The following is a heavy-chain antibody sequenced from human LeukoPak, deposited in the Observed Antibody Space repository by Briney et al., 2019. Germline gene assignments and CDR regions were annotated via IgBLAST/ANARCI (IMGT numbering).Heavy chain of an antibody. D-gene: IGHD6-6*01. Sequence: KTSETLSLTCTVSGGSISSYYWSWIRQPPGKGLEWIGYIYYSGSTNYNPSLKSRVTISVDTSKNQFSLKLSSVTAADTAVYYCARATSIAARPMIWGQGTLVTVSS. J-gene: IGHJ4*02. CDR3: ARATSIAARPMI. CDR2: IYYSGST. CDR1: GGSISSYY. V-gene: IGHV4-59*01.